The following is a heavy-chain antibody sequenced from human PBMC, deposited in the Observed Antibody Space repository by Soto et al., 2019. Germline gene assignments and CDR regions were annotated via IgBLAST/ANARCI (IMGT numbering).Heavy chain of an antibody. CDR2: IWYDGSNK. CDR3: ARVALTYLPETEMWYLDY. Sequence: QVQLVESGGGVVQPGRSLRLSCAASGFTFSSYGMHWVRQAPGKGLEWVAVIWYDGSNKYYADSVKGRFTISRDNSKNTLYLQMNSLRAEDTAVYYCARVALTYLPETEMWYLDYWGQGSLVTVSS. V-gene: IGHV3-33*01. CDR1: GFTFSSYG. D-gene: IGHD2-15*01. J-gene: IGHJ4*02.